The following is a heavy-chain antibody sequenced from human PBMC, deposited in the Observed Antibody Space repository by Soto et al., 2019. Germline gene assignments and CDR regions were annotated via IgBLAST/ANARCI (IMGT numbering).Heavy chain of an antibody. CDR2: ISSSSSYI. D-gene: IGHD6-19*01. J-gene: IGHJ4*02. Sequence: GGSLRLSCAASGFTFSSYSMNWVRQAPGKGLEWVSSISSSSSYIYYADSVKGRFTISRDNAKNSLYLQMNSLRAEDTAVYYCARGQVESSGWSYYWSQGTLVTVSS. CDR3: ARGQVESSGWSYY. V-gene: IGHV3-21*01. CDR1: GFTFSSYS.